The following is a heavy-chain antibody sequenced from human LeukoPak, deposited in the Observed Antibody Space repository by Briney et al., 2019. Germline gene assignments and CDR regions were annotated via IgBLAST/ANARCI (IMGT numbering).Heavy chain of an antibody. CDR2: IYTSGGT. D-gene: IGHD5-18*01. CDR1: GGSISSYY. CDR3: ARDRKYSYGCYGMDV. V-gene: IGHV4-4*07. Sequence: SSETLSLTCTVSGGSISSYYWSWLRQPAGKGLEWLGRIYTSGGTNYNPSLKSRVTMSVDTSKNQFSLKLSSVTAADTAVYYCARDRKYSYGCYGMDVWGQGTTVTVS. J-gene: IGHJ6*02.